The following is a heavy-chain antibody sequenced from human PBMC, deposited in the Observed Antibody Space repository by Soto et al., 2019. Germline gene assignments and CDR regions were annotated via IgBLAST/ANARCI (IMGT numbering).Heavy chain of an antibody. CDR2: ICSRSQTI. J-gene: IGHJ4*02. Sequence: EVQLVESGGGLVQPGGSLRLSCGVSGFMFSGYSMNWVRQARGKGLEWLSYICSRSQTIYYADSVKGRFTISRDNAKNSLYLQMSSLRDDDTAVYFCAREDIMGTRSFDYWGQGTRVSVSS. D-gene: IGHD1-26*01. CDR3: AREDIMGTRSFDY. V-gene: IGHV3-48*02. CDR1: GFMFSGYS.